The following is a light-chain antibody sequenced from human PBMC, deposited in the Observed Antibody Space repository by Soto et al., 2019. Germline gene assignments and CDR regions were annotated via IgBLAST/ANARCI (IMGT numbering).Light chain of an antibody. CDR1: QSVLHRSSNKNF. Sequence: DIVMTQSPDSLAVSLGERATVNCKSSQSVLHRSSNKNFLAWYQQKPGQPPKLLISWASTRESGVPDRFSGSGSETDFALTISSLQAEYVSVYFCEHYYNTPWTFGQGTKVEIK. J-gene: IGKJ1*01. CDR2: WAS. CDR3: EHYYNTPWT. V-gene: IGKV4-1*01.